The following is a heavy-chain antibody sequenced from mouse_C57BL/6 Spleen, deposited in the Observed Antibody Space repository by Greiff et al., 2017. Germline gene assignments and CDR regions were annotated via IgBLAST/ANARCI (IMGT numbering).Heavy chain of an antibody. D-gene: IGHD3-2*01. CDR3: AGRRQSWFAY. CDR1: GYSFTGYY. J-gene: IGHJ3*01. CDR2: INPSTGGT. V-gene: IGHV1-42*01. Sequence: EVQLQQSGPELVKPGASVKISCTASGYSFTGYYMNWVKQSPEKSLEWIGEINPSTGGTTYNQKFKAKATLTVDKSSNTAYMQLKSLTSEESAVYYYAGRRQSWFAYWGKGTLVTVSA.